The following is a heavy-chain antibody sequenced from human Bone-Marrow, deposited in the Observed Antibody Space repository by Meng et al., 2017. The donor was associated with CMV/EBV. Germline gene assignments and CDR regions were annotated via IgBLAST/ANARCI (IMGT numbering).Heavy chain of an antibody. J-gene: IGHJ4*02. CDR3: ARDRNRDGYNSPLNY. D-gene: IGHD5-24*01. Sequence: ASVKVSCKASGGTFSSYAISWVRQAPGQGLEWMGWINPNSGGTNYAQKFQGRVTMTRDTSISTAYMELSRLRSDDTAVYYCARDRNRDGYNSPLNYWGQGTLVTVSS. CDR1: GGTFSSYA. V-gene: IGHV1-2*02. CDR2: INPNSGGT.